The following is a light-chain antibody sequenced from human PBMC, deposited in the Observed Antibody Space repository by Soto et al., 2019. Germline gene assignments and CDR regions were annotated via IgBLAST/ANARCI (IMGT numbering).Light chain of an antibody. CDR2: DVS. J-gene: IGLJ2*01. CDR3: CSYAGGYTHAV. CDR1: SSDVGTYNY. Sequence: QSVLTQPRSVSGPPGQSVSISCSGTSSDVGTYNYVSWYQQHPGKAPKLMIYDVSKRPSGVPDRFSGSKSGNTASLTISGLHAEHEADYYCCSYAGGYTHAVFGGGTKLTVL. V-gene: IGLV2-11*01.